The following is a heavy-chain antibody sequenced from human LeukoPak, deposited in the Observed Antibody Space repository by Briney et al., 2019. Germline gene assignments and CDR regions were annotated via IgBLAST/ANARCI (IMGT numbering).Heavy chain of an antibody. Sequence: PSETLSLICAVSGYSLGKNYYWGWIRQSPGKGLEWIGRIYGRASTSYNPSLMNRVTMSVDTSKNHFSLQLTSVTAADTAVYYCARYDSRGSASTKFDYWGPGIQVTVSS. J-gene: IGHJ4*02. V-gene: IGHV4-38-2*01. D-gene: IGHD3-3*01. CDR3: ARYDSRGSASTKFDY. CDR2: IYGRAST. CDR1: GYSLGKNYY.